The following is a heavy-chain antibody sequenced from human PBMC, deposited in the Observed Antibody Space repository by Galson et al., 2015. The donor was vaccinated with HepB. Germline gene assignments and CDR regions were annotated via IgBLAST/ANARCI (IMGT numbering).Heavy chain of an antibody. CDR2: ITPSGDNT. D-gene: IGHD6-19*01. CDR3: AKVFPEKTDGWYRQALYYFDS. V-gene: IGHV3-23*01. Sequence: SLRLSCAASGFTFSYYAMAWVRQAPGKGLEWISAITPSGDNTYSADSMKGRFFISRDNSQNTLFLQMNSLRADDTAIYFCAKVFPEKTDGWYRQALYYFDSWGQGTWVTVSS. CDR1: GFTFSYYA. J-gene: IGHJ4*02.